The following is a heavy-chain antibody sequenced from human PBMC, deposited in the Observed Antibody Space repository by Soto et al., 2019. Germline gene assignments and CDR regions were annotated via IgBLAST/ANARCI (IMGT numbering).Heavy chain of an antibody. CDR3: ARDRYTNYPPDAFDI. V-gene: IGHV3-33*01. CDR1: GFTLSSNG. Sequence: RLSCAASGFTLSSNGMHWVRQAPGKGLEWVAFIWYDGSDKYYADSVKGRFTISKDNSKNTLYLQMNSLRAEDTAVYYCARDRYTNYPPDAFDIWGQGTLVTVSS. D-gene: IGHD4-4*01. J-gene: IGHJ3*02. CDR2: IWYDGSDK.